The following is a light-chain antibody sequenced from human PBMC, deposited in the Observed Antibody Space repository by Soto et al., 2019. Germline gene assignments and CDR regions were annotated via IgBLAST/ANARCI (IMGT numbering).Light chain of an antibody. V-gene: IGLV2-8*01. Sequence: QSVLTQPPSASGSPGQSVTISCTGASSDVGGCNYVSWYQQHPGKAPKLMIYEVSKRPSGVPDRFSGSKSGNTASLTVSGLQAEDEADYYCSSYAGSSHYVFGTGTKVTVL. CDR1: SSDVGGCNY. CDR2: EVS. CDR3: SSYAGSSHYV. J-gene: IGLJ1*01.